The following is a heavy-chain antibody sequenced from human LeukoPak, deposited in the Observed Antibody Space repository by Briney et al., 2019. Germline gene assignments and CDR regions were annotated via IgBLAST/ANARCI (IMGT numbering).Heavy chain of an antibody. CDR2: IIPMFGTA. CDR1: GDTFSSYA. V-gene: IGHV1-69*13. D-gene: IGHD3-10*01. J-gene: IGHJ4*02. Sequence: SVKVSCKASGDTFSSYAICWVRQAPGQGLEWMGGIIPMFGTANYAQKFQGRATITADESTSTAYMDLSSLRSEDTAVYYCARGGITMVRVVITPYYFDYWGQGTLVTVSS. CDR3: ARGGITMVRVVITPYYFDY.